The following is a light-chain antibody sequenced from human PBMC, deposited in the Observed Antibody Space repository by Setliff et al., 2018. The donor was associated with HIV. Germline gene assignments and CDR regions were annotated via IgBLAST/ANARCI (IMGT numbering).Light chain of an antibody. J-gene: IGLJ2*01. Sequence: SALAQPASVSGSPGQSITISCTGTSSDVGGYKYVSWYQQYPGKAPKLIIYEVTNRPSGVSNRFSGSKSGNTASLTISGLQAEDEADYYCNSFTGSSAYVLFGGGT. CDR1: SSDVGGYKY. CDR2: EVT. CDR3: NSFTGSSAYVL. V-gene: IGLV2-14*01.